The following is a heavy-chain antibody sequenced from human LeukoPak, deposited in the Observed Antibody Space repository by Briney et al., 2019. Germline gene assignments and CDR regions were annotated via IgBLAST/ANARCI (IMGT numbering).Heavy chain of an antibody. J-gene: IGHJ4*01. CDR1: GGSISNYY. CDR3: ARGGGMIVVAFDY. CDR2: VFYSGST. Sequence: SETLAHTCTVSGGSISNYYWTWIRQPPGKGLEWIGCVFYSGSTNYNPSLKSRVTISVDTSKNQFSLNLNSVTAADTAVYYCARGGGMIVVAFDYWGHGTLVTVSS. D-gene: IGHD3-22*01. V-gene: IGHV4-59*08.